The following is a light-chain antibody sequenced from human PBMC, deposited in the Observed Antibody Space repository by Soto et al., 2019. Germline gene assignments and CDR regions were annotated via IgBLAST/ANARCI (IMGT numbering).Light chain of an antibody. CDR3: QQSQCLPFT. CDR1: QTIDRS. J-gene: IGKJ3*01. CDR2: DAS. Sequence: DVQMTQSPPSLSASVGDRVTITCRASQTIDRSLNWYQQNPGKAPKLLIYDASNLQSGVPTRFSVSGSVPEINLTTGSLQPDDFATYYCQQSQCLPFTFGPGTKV. V-gene: IGKV1-39*01.